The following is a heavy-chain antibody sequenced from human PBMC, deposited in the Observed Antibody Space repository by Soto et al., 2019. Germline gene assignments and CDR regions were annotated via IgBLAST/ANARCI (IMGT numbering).Heavy chain of an antibody. V-gene: IGHV1-18*04. CDR3: AREVAVWGSFRYFDY. CDR1: GYTFSSYV. Sequence: QVQLVQSGVEVQKPGASVKVSCKASGYTFSSYVINWLRQAPGQGLEWMGWISPYNGNTNYGQNLQGRVTMTTDTSTSIVDMELRSLRSDDTAVYYCAREVAVWGSFRYFDYWGQGTLVTVSP. D-gene: IGHD3-16*02. J-gene: IGHJ4*02. CDR2: ISPYNGNT.